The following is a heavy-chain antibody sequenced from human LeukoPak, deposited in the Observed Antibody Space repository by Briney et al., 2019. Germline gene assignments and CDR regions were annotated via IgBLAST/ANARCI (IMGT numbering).Heavy chain of an antibody. CDR1: GFIFSNSA. D-gene: IGHD2-2*01. CDR2: INNDGSYI. Sequence: GGSLRLSCAASGFIFSNSAMNWVRQAPGKGLEWVSSINNDGSYIYYAGPVKGRFTISRDNAKNSLYLRLNSLRAEDTAVYYCARLPAYCSSTSCCHDYWGQGTLVTVSS. J-gene: IGHJ4*02. V-gene: IGHV3-21*01. CDR3: ARLPAYCSSTSCCHDY.